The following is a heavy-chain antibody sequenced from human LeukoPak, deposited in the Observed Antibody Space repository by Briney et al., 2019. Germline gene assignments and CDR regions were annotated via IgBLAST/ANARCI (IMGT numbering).Heavy chain of an antibody. CDR1: GFTFSSYS. CDR3: ARDWDGLNAFDI. D-gene: IGHD1-26*01. V-gene: IGHV3-48*04. J-gene: IGHJ3*02. Sequence: GGSLRLSCAASGFTFSSYSMNWVRQAPGKGLEWVSYISSSGSTIYYADSVKGRFTISRDNAKNSLYLQMNSLRAEDTAVYYCARDWDGLNAFDIWGQGTMVTVSS. CDR2: ISSSGSTI.